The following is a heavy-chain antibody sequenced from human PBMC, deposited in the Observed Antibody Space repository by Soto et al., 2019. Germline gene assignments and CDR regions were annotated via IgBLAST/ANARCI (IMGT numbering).Heavy chain of an antibody. D-gene: IGHD2-2*01. CDR3: ASPKPPYCSSTSCYLRY. CDR1: GFTFSSLS. V-gene: IGHV3-21*01. CDR2: ISSSSSYI. Sequence: GRSLRLSCAASGFTFSSLSMNWVRQAPGKGLEWVSSISSSSSYIYYADSVKGRFTISRDNAKNSLYLQMNSLRAEDTAVYYCASPKPPYCSSTSCYLRYWGQGTLVTVSS. J-gene: IGHJ4*02.